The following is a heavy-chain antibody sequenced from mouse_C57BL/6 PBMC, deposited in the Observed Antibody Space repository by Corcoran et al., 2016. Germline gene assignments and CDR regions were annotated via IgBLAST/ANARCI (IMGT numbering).Heavy chain of an antibody. CDR2: ISYDGSN. Sequence: DVQLQESGPGLVKPSQSLSLTCSVTGYSITSGYYWNWIRQFPGNKLEWMGYISYDGSNNYNPSLKNRISITRDTSKNQFFLKLKSVTTEDTATYYCARDGYWGQGTLVTFSA. V-gene: IGHV3-6*01. CDR3: ARDGY. CDR1: GYSITSGYY. J-gene: IGHJ3*01.